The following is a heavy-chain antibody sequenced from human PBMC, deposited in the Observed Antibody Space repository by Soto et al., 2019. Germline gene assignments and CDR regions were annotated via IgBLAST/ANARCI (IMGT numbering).Heavy chain of an antibody. CDR2: INNDGSST. CDR1: GFTFSTYW. V-gene: IGHV3-74*01. Sequence: EVQLVESGGGLVQPGGSLRLSCAASGFTFSTYWMHWVREAPGQGLVWVSRINNDGSSTSYADSVKGRFTTYRDNAKNTLYLQMTSLRAEDTAVYYCARDYRSSWAAEHWGQGTLVTVSS. CDR3: ARDYRSSWAAEH. D-gene: IGHD6-13*01. J-gene: IGHJ4*02.